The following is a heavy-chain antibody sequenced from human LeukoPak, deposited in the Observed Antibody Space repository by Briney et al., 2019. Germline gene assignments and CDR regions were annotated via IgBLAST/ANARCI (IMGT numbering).Heavy chain of an antibody. V-gene: IGHV3-33*06. J-gene: IGHJ3*02. CDR2: TWYDGSNK. Sequence: PGGSLRLSCAPSGFTFCSYGMHWVRQAPGRGLEWVAVTWYDGSNKYYADSVKGRFTISRDNSKNTLYLQMNSLRAEDTAVYYCAKDRSGAFDIWGQGTMVTVSS. CDR1: GFTFCSYG. CDR3: AKDRSGAFDI.